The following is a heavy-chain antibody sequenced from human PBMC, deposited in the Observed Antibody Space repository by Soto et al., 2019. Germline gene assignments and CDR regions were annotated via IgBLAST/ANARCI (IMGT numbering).Heavy chain of an antibody. V-gene: IGHV3-23*01. D-gene: IGHD3-10*01. Sequence: GGSLRLSCAASGFTFSSYDMSWVRQAPGKGLEWVSTITNGGGSTYYADSVKGRFTISRDNSKNTLHLQTNSLRAEDTAVYYCAKHQSGVRGVVMWFVPWGPGTMLTV. CDR3: AKHQSGVRGVVMWFVP. J-gene: IGHJ5*02. CDR1: GFTFSSYD. CDR2: ITNGGGST.